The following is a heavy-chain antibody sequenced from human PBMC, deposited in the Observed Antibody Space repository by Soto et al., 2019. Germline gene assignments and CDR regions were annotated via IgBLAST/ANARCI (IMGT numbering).Heavy chain of an antibody. Sequence: EVQLVESGGGLVKPGGSLRVSCAASGFTFSTYNMNWVRQAPGKGLEWVSSISSTSSFIYYADSVKGRFTISRDNAKNSLSLHMITLRAEDTAVYYCARALRYCSGGICYPPPYYFDYWGQGTLVTVSS. V-gene: IGHV3-21*01. D-gene: IGHD2-15*01. CDR1: GFTFSTYN. J-gene: IGHJ4*02. CDR3: ARALRYCSGGICYPPPYYFDY. CDR2: ISSTSSFI.